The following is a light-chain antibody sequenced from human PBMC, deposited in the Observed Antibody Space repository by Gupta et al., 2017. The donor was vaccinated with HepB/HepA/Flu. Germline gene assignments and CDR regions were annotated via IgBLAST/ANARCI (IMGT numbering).Light chain of an antibody. CDR1: SSNIGSNY. J-gene: IGLJ2*01. Sequence: QSVLTQPPSASGTPGLRVTISCSESSSNIGSNYVYWYQQRPGTAPKLLIYRNNQRPSGVPDRFSGSKSGTSASLAISGLRSEDEADYYCAAWDDSRSGPVFGGGTELTVL. V-gene: IGLV1-47*01. CDR3: AAWDDSRSGPV. CDR2: RNN.